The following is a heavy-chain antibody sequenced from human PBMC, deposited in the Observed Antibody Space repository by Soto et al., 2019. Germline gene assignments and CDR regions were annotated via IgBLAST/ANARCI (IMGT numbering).Heavy chain of an antibody. V-gene: IGHV4-34*01. D-gene: IGHD4-4*01. CDR1: GGSFSGYY. CDR3: ARVLTTTVTYYYYGMDV. J-gene: IGHJ6*02. Sequence: SETLSLTCAVYGGSFSGYYWSWIRQPPGKGLEWIGEINHSGSTNYNPSLKSRVTISVDTSKNQFSLKLSSVTAADTAVYYCARVLTTTVTYYYYGMDVWGQGTTVT. CDR2: INHSGST.